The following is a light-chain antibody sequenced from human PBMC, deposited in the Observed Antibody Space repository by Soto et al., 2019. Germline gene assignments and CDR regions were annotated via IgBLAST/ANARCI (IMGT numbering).Light chain of an antibody. J-gene: IGKJ4*01. Sequence: ETVLTQSPGTLSLSPGGRATLSCRASQSVTTNLAWYQHKPGQSPRLLISDASTGASGIPPRFSGSGSGTEFTLTIDRLQSADFAVYYCQQYDRWPVNCGGGNKVDNK. CDR1: QSVTTN. CDR2: DAS. CDR3: QQYDRWPVN. V-gene: IGKV3-15*01.